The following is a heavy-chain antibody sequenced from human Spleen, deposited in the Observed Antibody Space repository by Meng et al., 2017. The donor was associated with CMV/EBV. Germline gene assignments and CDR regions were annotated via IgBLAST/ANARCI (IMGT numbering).Heavy chain of an antibody. CDR1: SFSGYY. CDR2: INHSGST. Sequence: SFSGYYWSWNRKPPGKGLEWIGEINHSGSTNYNPSLKSRVTISVDTSKNQFSLKLSSVTAADTAVYYCARGPYDFWSGYYRGYYFDYWGQGTLVTVSS. D-gene: IGHD3-3*01. CDR3: ARGPYDFWSGYYRGYYFDY. J-gene: IGHJ4*02. V-gene: IGHV4-34*01.